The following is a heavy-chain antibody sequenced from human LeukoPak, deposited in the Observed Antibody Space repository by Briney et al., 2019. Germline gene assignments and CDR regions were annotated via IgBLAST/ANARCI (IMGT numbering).Heavy chain of an antibody. D-gene: IGHD3-3*01. CDR1: GYTFTGYY. V-gene: IGHV1-18*04. CDR3: ARDVELLWSGYYFGRSLSVDFDY. Sequence: ASVKVSCKASGYTFTGYYMHWVRQAPGQGLEWMGWISAYNGNTNYAQKLQGRVTMTTDTSTSTAYMELRSLRSDDTAVYYCARDVELLWSGYYFGRSLSVDFDYWGQGTLVTVSS. J-gene: IGHJ4*02. CDR2: ISAYNGNT.